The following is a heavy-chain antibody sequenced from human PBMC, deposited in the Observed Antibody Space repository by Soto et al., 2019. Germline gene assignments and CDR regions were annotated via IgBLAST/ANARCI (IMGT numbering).Heavy chain of an antibody. CDR1: GFTFRTYW. D-gene: IGHD3-22*01. J-gene: IGHJ4*02. CDR3: VRGDGDYHDGNGYLGRH. V-gene: IGHV3-74*01. Sequence: EVQLVESGGGLVQLGGSLRLSCEASGFTFRTYWMHWVRQAPGKRLVWVSRMKSEGSATYYAASVEGRFTISRDNAENTQYLQMNSLRAEETAVYYCVRGDGDYHDGNGYLGRHWGQGTVVTVSS. CDR2: MKSEGSAT.